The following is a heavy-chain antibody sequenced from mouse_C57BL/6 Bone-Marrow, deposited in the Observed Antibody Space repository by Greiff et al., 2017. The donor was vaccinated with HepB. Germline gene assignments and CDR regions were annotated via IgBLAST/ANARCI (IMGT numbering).Heavy chain of an antibody. CDR3: ARGRELPVAWFAY. J-gene: IGHJ3*01. D-gene: IGHD4-1*01. Sequence: QVQLQQPGAELVRPGSSVKLSCKASGYTFTSYWMHWVKQRPIRGLEWIGNIDPSDSETHYNQKFKDKATLTVDKSSSTAYMQLSSLTSEDSAVYYCARGRELPVAWFAYWGQGTLVTVSA. CDR1: GYTFTSYW. CDR2: IDPSDSET. V-gene: IGHV1-52*01.